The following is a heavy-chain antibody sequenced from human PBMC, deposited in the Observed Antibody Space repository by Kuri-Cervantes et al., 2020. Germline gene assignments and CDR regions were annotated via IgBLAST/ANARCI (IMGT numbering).Heavy chain of an antibody. V-gene: IGHV3-53*05. Sequence: ETLSLTCAASGFIVSRNYMNWVRQAPGKGLEWVSVIHSGGSTYYADSVKGRFTISRDNSKNTVYLQMNSLRPEDTAVYFCAKSNGWEFDYYYYGVDVWGQGTTVTVSS. CDR3: AKSNGWEFDYYYYGVDV. CDR2: IHSGGST. CDR1: GFIVSRNY. J-gene: IGHJ6*02. D-gene: IGHD1-26*01.